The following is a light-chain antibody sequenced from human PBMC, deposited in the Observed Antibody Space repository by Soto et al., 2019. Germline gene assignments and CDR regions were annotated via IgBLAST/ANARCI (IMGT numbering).Light chain of an antibody. CDR3: QQSYNTPRT. J-gene: IGKJ3*01. CDR2: ASS. Sequence: DIQMTQTPSSLSASVGDRVTITCRASQNIRNYLNWYQQKPWEAPKLLIYASSILESRVTSRFTGSGSGTDFTLTISSLQTEDFATYYCQQSYNTPRTFGNGTKVYGK. V-gene: IGKV1-39*01. CDR1: QNIRNY.